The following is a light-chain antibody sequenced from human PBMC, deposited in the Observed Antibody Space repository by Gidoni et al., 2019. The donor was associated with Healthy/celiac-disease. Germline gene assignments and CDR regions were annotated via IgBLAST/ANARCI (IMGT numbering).Light chain of an antibody. V-gene: IGLV1-44*01. CDR2: SNN. J-gene: IGLJ3*02. CDR1: SPNIGSNT. CDR3: AAWDDSLNGYWV. Sequence: SLLTQPPSASGTPGQRVTISCSGSSPNIGSNTVNWYQQPPGTAPKLLIYSNNQRPSGVPDRFSGSKSGTSASLAISGLQSEDEADYYCAAWDDSLNGYWVFGGGTKLTVL.